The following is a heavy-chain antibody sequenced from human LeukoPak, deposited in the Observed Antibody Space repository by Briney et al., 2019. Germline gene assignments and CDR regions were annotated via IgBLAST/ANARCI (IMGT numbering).Heavy chain of an antibody. CDR3: SSLLGGSYSYYYGMDV. V-gene: IGHV3-23*01. CDR1: GFTFSSYA. J-gene: IGHJ6*02. CDR2: ISSTGGST. D-gene: IGHD1-26*01. Sequence: PGGSLRLSCAASGFTFSSYAMSWVRQAPGKGLEWVAAISSTGGSTYYADSVKGRFTISRDDSKNTLNLQMNSLRAEDTAVYYCSSLLGGSYSYYYGMDVWGQGTTVTVS.